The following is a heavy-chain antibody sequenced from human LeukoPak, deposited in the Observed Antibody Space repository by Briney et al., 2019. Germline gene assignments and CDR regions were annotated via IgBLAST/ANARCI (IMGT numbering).Heavy chain of an antibody. CDR1: GFTFSSYG. D-gene: IGHD2-21*01. Sequence: GGTLRLSCAASGFTFSSYGMSWVRQAPGKGLEWVSSISSSSSYIYYADSVKGRFTISRDNAKNSLYLQMNSLRAEDTAVYYCARDVSRGVRALGAFDIWGQGTMVTVSS. V-gene: IGHV3-21*01. CDR3: ARDVSRGVRALGAFDI. J-gene: IGHJ3*02. CDR2: ISSSSSYI.